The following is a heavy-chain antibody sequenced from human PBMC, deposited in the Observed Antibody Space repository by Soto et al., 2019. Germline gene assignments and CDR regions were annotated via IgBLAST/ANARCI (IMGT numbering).Heavy chain of an antibody. Sequence: KASETLSLTCTVSGGSISSYYWSWIRQPPGKGLEWIGYIYYSGSTNYNPSLKSRVTISVDTSKNQFSLKLSSVTAADTAVYYFATTTVTTLWYYYYMDVWGKGTTVTVSS. V-gene: IGHV4-59*08. J-gene: IGHJ6*03. D-gene: IGHD4-17*01. CDR3: ATTTVTTLWYYYYMDV. CDR2: IYYSGST. CDR1: GGSISSYY.